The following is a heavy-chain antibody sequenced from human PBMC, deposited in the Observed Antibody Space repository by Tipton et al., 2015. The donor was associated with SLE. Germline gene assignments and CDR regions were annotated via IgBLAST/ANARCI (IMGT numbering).Heavy chain of an antibody. J-gene: IGHJ3*02. V-gene: IGHV4-59*01. CDR1: GGSISSYY. CDR3: AREVVGADDAFDI. Sequence: LRLSCTVSGGSISSYYWSWIRQPPGKGLEWIGYIYYSGCTNYNPSLKSRVTISVDTSKNQFSLKLSSVTAADTAVYYCAREVVGADDAFDIWGQGTMVPVSS. D-gene: IGHD1-26*01. CDR2: IYYSGCT.